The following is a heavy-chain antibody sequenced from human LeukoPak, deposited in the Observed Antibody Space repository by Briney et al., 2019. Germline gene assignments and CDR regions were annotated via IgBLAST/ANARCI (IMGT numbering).Heavy chain of an antibody. D-gene: IGHD3-10*01. J-gene: IGHJ4*02. CDR2: ISWDGGST. CDR3: ARIGGSGSYSGHYFDH. CDR1: GFMFDDYG. V-gene: IGHV3-20*04. Sequence: GGSLRLSCAASGFMFDDYGMSWVRHPPGKGLEWVSVISWDGGSTGYADSVKGRFTISRDNAKSSLFLQMNSLRAEDTAVYYCARIGGSGSYSGHYFDHWGQGTLVTVPS.